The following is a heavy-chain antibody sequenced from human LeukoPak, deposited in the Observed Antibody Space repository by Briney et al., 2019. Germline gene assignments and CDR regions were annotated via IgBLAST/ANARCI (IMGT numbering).Heavy chain of an antibody. CDR1: GGSISSSSYY. J-gene: IGHJ6*02. CDR2: INHSGRT. V-gene: IGHV4-39*07. CDR3: ARNGMDV. Sequence: SETLSLTCTVSGGSISSSSYYWGWIRQPPGKGLEWIGEINHSGRTNYNPSLKSRVTISVDTSKNQLSLKLSSVTAADTAVYYCARNGMDVWGQGTTVTVSS.